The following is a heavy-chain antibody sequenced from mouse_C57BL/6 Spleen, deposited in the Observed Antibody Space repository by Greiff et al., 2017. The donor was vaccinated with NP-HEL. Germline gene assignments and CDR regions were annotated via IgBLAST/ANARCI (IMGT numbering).Heavy chain of an antibody. CDR1: GFSLRTFGMG. V-gene: IGHV8-8*01. CDR3: ARYDYAYAMDY. J-gene: IGHJ4*01. D-gene: IGHD2-4*01. Sequence: QVTLKESGPGILQPSQTLSLTCSFSGFSLRTFGMGVGWIRPPSGKGLEWLAHIWWDDDKYYNPALKSRLTISKDTSKNQVFLKIATVDTADTATYYCARYDYAYAMDYWGQGTSVTVSS. CDR2: IWWDDDK.